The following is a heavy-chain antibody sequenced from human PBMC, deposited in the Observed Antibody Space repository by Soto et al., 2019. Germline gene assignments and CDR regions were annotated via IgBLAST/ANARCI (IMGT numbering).Heavy chain of an antibody. CDR3: ARDASYYYGSGSYLHFDY. J-gene: IGHJ4*02. V-gene: IGHV4-59*01. CDR2: IYYSGST. CDR1: GGSIGGYY. Sequence: PSETLCLTYTVSGGSIGGYYWSWIRQPPGKGLEWIGYIYYSGSTNYNPSLKSRVTISVDTSKNQFSLKLSSVTAADTAVYYCARDASYYYGSGSYLHFDYWGRGTLVTVSS. D-gene: IGHD3-10*01.